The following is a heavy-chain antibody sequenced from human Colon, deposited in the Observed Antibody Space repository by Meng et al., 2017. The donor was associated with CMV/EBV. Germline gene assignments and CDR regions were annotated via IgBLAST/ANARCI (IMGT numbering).Heavy chain of an antibody. D-gene: IGHD2-8*02. CDR1: GFAFSDYA. J-gene: IGHJ5*02. CDR3: AKIRKGGYCTGGSCFDA. Sequence: EGSLRLSCAASGFAFSDYAMTWVRRAPGKGLEWVSFISDSGYTNYGDPVKGRFTISRDNSKNTVFLQMSSLRADDTGIYYCAKIRKGGYCTGGSCFDAWGQGTQVTVSS. V-gene: IGHV3-23*01. CDR2: ISDSGYT.